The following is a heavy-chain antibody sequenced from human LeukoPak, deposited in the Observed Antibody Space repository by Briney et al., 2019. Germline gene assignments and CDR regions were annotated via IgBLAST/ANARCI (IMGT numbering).Heavy chain of an antibody. CDR1: GGSISSGGYS. CDR2: IYHSGST. J-gene: IGHJ5*02. V-gene: IGHV4-30-2*01. Sequence: SETLSLTCAVSGGSISSGGYSWSWIRQPPGKGLEWTGYIYHSGSTYYNPSLKSRVTISVDRPKNQFSLKLSSVTAADTAVYYCASALGYCSSTSCSDWFDPWGQGTLVTVSS. CDR3: ASALGYCSSTSCSDWFDP. D-gene: IGHD2-2*01.